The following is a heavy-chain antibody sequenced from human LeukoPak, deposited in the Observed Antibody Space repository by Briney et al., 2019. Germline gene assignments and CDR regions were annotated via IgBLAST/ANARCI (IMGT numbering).Heavy chain of an antibody. Sequence: ASVKVSCKASGYTFTSYYMHWVRQAPGQGLEWMGIINPSGGSTSYGQKFQGRVTMTRATSTSTVYMELTSLRSEDTAVYYCARVSPIATNVDYSGQGTLVTVSS. J-gene: IGHJ4*02. D-gene: IGHD2-21*01. V-gene: IGHV1-46*01. CDR3: ARVSPIATNVDY. CDR2: INPSGGST. CDR1: GYTFTSYY.